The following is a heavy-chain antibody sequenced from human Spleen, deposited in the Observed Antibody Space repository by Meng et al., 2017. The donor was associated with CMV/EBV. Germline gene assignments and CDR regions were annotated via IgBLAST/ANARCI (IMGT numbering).Heavy chain of an antibody. V-gene: IGHV4-39*01. CDR2: MHFSGST. CDR3: ARLLGFYYDSSGSGFDY. J-gene: IGHJ4*02. D-gene: IGHD3-22*01. Sequence: SRSSSGYFWAWIRKPPGKGLEWIGNMHFSGSTYYNPSLESRVTISVDTSKNQFSLNLSSVIATDTAVYYCARLLGFYYDSSGSGFDYWGQGALVTVSS. CDR1: SRSSSGYF.